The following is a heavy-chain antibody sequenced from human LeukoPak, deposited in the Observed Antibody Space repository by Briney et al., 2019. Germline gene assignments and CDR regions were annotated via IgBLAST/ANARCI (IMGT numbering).Heavy chain of an antibody. J-gene: IGHJ4*02. CDR3: ARDLLSFRGSGSYYP. V-gene: IGHV3-21*01. Sequence: GGSLRLSCAASGFTFSSYSMNWVRQAPGKGLEWVSSISSSSSYIYYADSVKGRFTISRDNAKNSLYLQMNSLRAEDTAVYYCARDLLSFRGSGSYYPWGQGTLVTVSS. CDR2: ISSSSSYI. D-gene: IGHD3-10*01. CDR1: GFTFSSYS.